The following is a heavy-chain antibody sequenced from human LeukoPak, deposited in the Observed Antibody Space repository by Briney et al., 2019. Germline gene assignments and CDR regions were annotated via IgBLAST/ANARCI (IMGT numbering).Heavy chain of an antibody. CDR1: RFTFSSSA. J-gene: IGHJ6*03. V-gene: IGHV3-23*01. Sequence: PGGSLRLSCAASRFTFSSSAMSWVRQAPGKGLEWVSSISGSGSGGSTYYADSVKGRFTISRDNAKNSLYLQMNSLRAEDTAVYYCARPQYFYYMDVWGKGTTVTVSS. CDR2: ISGSGSGGST. CDR3: ARPQYFYYMDV.